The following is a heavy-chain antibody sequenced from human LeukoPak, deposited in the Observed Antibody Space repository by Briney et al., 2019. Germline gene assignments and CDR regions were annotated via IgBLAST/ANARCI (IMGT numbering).Heavy chain of an antibody. CDR3: ARSLPAFYFDVSAYSGDF. V-gene: IGHV1-18*01. J-gene: IGHJ4*02. D-gene: IGHD3-22*01. Sequence: ASVKVSSTASGYTLSNYGINWVRQAPGQGPEWVGWISAHNGYTNYAQKLQGRASMTTDTSTSTAYMELRSLRSVDTAVYYCARSLPAFYFDVSAYSGDFWGQGTLVTVSS. CDR1: GYTLSNYG. CDR2: ISAHNGYT.